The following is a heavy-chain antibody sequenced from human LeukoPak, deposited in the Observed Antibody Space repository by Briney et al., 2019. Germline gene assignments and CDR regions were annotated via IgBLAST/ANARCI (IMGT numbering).Heavy chain of an antibody. CDR3: ARGYYDSSGFEYFQD. D-gene: IGHD3-22*01. CDR2: INPNSGGT. Sequence: ASVKVSCKASGYTFTGYYMHWVRQAPGQGLEWMGWINPNSGGTNYAQKFQGRVTMTRDTSISTAYMELSRLTSDDTAVYYCARGYYDSSGFEYFQDWGQGTLVTVFS. CDR1: GYTFTGYY. V-gene: IGHV1-2*02. J-gene: IGHJ1*01.